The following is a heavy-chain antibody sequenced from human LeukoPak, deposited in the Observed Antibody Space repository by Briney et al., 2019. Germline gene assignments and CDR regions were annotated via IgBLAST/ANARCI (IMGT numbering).Heavy chain of an antibody. Sequence: SETLSLTCAVYGGSFSGYYWSWIRQPPGKGLEWIGEINHSGSTNYNPSLKSRVTISVDTSKNQFSLKLSSVTAADTAVHYCASAMVRGVIGYYWGQGTLVTVSS. CDR1: GGSFSGYY. V-gene: IGHV4-34*01. D-gene: IGHD3-10*01. J-gene: IGHJ4*02. CDR3: ASAMVRGVIGYY. CDR2: INHSGST.